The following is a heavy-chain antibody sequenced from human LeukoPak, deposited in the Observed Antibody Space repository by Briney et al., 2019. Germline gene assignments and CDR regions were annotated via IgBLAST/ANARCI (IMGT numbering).Heavy chain of an antibody. CDR2: IYPGDSDT. Sequence: GESLKISCKGSGYSLTSYWIGWVRQMPGKGLEWMGIIYPGDSDTRYSPSFQGQVTMSADKSISTAYLQWSSLKASDTAMYYCARRGDCSGGSCYSGDYWGQGTLVTVSS. V-gene: IGHV5-51*01. D-gene: IGHD2-15*01. CDR3: ARRGDCSGGSCYSGDY. CDR1: GYSLTSYW. J-gene: IGHJ4*02.